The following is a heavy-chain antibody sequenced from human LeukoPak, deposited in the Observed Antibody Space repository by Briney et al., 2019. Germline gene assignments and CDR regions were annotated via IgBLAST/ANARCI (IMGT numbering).Heavy chain of an antibody. CDR2: ISTYSGNT. CDR3: ARVGAAPGHFDY. D-gene: IGHD6-13*01. CDR1: GYSFAGYG. V-gene: IGHV1-18*01. J-gene: IGHJ4*02. Sequence: ASVKVSCKASGYSFAGYGISWVRQAPGQGLEWIGWISTYSGNTNYAHNLQGRITVTTETSTSAAYMELRSLRSDDTAVYYCARVGAAPGHFDYWGQGTQLTVSS.